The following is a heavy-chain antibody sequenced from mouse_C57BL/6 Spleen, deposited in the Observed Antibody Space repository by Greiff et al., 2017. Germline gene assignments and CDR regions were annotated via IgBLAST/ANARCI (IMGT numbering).Heavy chain of an antibody. CDR2: INPNNGGT. D-gene: IGHD2-2*01. CDR3: GYGYDYFDY. J-gene: IGHJ2*01. CDR1: GYTFTDYN. V-gene: IGHV1-22*01. Sequence: EVQLQQSGPELVKPGASVKMSCKASGYTFTDYNMHWVKQSHGKSLEWIGYINPNNGGTSYNQKFKGKATLTVNKSSSTAYMELRSLTSEDSAVYYCGYGYDYFDYWGQGTTLTVSS.